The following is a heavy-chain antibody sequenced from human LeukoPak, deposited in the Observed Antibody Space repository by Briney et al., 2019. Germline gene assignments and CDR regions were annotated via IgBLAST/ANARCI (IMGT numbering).Heavy chain of an antibody. CDR3: ARSLPTTYRFDP. D-gene: IGHD1-14*01. CDR1: GFTFSDYW. Sequence: GGSLRLACAASGFTFSDYWMHWVRQAPGKGLVWVSRINSDGSSTSYADSVKGRFTISRDNAKNTLYLQMNSLRAEDTAVYYCARSLPTTYRFDPWGQGTLVTVSS. CDR2: INSDGSST. J-gene: IGHJ5*02. V-gene: IGHV3-74*01.